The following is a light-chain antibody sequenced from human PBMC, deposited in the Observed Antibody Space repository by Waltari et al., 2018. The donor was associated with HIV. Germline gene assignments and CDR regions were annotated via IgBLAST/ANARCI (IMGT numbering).Light chain of an antibody. CDR2: GAS. Sequence: EIVMTQSPATLSVSPGERATLSCRASQSFSSNLAWYQQKPGQAPRLLIYGASTRATGIPARFSGSGSGTDFTLTISSLQSEDFAVYYCQQYNNWPQTFGQGTKLEIK. V-gene: IGKV3-15*01. CDR1: QSFSSN. J-gene: IGKJ2*01. CDR3: QQYNNWPQT.